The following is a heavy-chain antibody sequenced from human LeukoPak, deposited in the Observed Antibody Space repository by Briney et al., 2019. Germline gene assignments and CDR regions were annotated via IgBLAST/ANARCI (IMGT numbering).Heavy chain of an antibody. J-gene: IGHJ4*02. CDR1: GYRFTSYG. V-gene: IGHV1-18*01. D-gene: IGHD3-9*01. CDR2: ISAYNGNT. CDR3: ARGGDGDILTGLVFDY. Sequence: ASVKVSCKASGYRFTSYGISWVRQAPGQGLEWMGWISAYNGNTNYARKLQGRVTMTTDTSTSTAYMELRSLRSDDTAVYYCARGGDGDILTGLVFDYWGQGTLATVSS.